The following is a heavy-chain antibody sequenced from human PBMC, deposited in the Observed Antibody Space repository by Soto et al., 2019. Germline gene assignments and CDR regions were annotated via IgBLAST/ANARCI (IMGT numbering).Heavy chain of an antibody. CDR3: AGYSLCPNGAGYTTGGQCDYLGV. J-gene: IGHJ6*02. V-gene: IGHV1-69*05. CDR1: GGTFSSYA. D-gene: IGHD2-21*01. Sequence: QVQLVQSGAEVKKPGSSVKVSCKASGGTFSSYAISWVRQAPGQGLEWMGGIIPIFGTANYAQKFQGRVTLATDAYISTAYMEQRTPGSYDSAVDSKAGYSLCPNGAGYTTGGQCDYLGVWGLGTTFAV. CDR2: IIPIFGTA.